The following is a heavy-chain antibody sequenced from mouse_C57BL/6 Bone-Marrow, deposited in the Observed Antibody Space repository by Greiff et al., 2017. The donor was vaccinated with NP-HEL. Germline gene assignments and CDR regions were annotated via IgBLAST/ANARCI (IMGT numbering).Heavy chain of an antibody. CDR2: IYPGNSDT. J-gene: IGHJ4*01. D-gene: IGHD1-1*01. CDR1: GYTFTSYW. Sequence: VQLQQSGTVLARPGASVKMSCKTSGYTFTSYWMHWVKQRPGQGLEWIGAIYPGNSDTSYNQKFKGKAKLTAVTSASTAYMELSSLTNEDSAVYYCTKAVTTVPYAMDYWGQGTSVTVSS. V-gene: IGHV1-5*01. CDR3: TKAVTTVPYAMDY.